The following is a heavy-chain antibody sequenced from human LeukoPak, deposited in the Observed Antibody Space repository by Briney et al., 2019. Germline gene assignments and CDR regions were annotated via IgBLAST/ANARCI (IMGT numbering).Heavy chain of an antibody. CDR2: IYYSGST. V-gene: IGHV4-39*01. D-gene: IGHD3-10*01. Sequence: SETLSLTCTVSGGSISSGSYYWGWIRQPPGKGLEWIGSIYYSGSTYYNPSLKSRVTISVDTSKNQFSLKLSSVTAADTAVYYCARRFYGSGSRGAFDIWGQGTMVTVSS. J-gene: IGHJ3*02. CDR1: GGSISSGSYY. CDR3: ARRFYGSGSRGAFDI.